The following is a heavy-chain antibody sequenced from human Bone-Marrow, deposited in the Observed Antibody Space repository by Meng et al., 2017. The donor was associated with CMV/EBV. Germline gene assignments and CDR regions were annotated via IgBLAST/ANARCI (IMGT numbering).Heavy chain of an antibody. V-gene: IGHV1-2*02. D-gene: IGHD2-15*01. CDR1: GYTLTELS. CDR2: INPNSGGT. CDR3: AREGVVAADNWFDP. J-gene: IGHJ5*02. Sequence: QDQLEQSGAEVKKPGASVKVSCKVSGYTLTELSMHWVRQAPGKGLEWMGWINPNSGGTNYAQKFQGRVTMTRDTSISTAYMELSRLRSDDTAVYYCAREGVVAADNWFDPWGQGTLVTGSS.